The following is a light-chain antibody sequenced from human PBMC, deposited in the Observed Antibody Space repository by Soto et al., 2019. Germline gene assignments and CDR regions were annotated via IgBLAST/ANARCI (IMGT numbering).Light chain of an antibody. CDR3: QQSYSTLGT. V-gene: IGKV1-39*01. CDR2: AAS. Sequence: DIQMTQSPSSLSASVGDRVTITCRASQSIGDYLNWYLQKPGKAPKLLIYAASSLESGVPSRFSGSGSGTDFTLTISSLQPEDFATYYCQQSYSTLGTFGQGTKLEIK. J-gene: IGKJ2*01. CDR1: QSIGDY.